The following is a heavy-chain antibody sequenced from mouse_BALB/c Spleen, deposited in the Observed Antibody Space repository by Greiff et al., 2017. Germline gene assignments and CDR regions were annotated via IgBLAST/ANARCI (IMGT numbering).Heavy chain of an antibody. V-gene: IGHV3-2*02. CDR2: ISYSGST. Sequence: EVQGVESGPGLVKPSQSLSLTCTVTGYSITSDYAWNWIRQFPGNKLEWMGYISYSGSTSYNPSLKSRISITRDTSKNQFFLQLNSVTTEDTATYYCARSGPYPFAYWGQGTLVTVSA. J-gene: IGHJ3*01. CDR1: GYSITSDYA. D-gene: IGHD3-1*01. CDR3: ARSGPYPFAY.